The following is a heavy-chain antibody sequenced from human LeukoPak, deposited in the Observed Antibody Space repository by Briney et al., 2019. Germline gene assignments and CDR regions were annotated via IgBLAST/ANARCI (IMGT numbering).Heavy chain of an antibody. Sequence: GAPVKVSCKASGYTFTSYGISWVRQAPGQGLEWMGWISAYNGNTNYAQKLQGRVTMTTDTSTSTAYMELRSLRSDDTAVYYCARQGRDYYDSSGYYLLWYFDLWGRGTLVTVSS. D-gene: IGHD3-22*01. CDR3: ARQGRDYYDSSGYYLLWYFDL. CDR1: GYTFTSYG. J-gene: IGHJ2*01. CDR2: ISAYNGNT. V-gene: IGHV1-18*01.